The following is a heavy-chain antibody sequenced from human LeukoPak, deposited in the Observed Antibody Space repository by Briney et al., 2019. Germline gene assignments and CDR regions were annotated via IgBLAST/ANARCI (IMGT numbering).Heavy chain of an antibody. V-gene: IGHV4-34*01. CDR1: GGSFSGYY. CDR2: INHSGST. CDR3: ARGGGYSYGPTGFDY. D-gene: IGHD5-18*01. Sequence: PSETLSLTCAVYGGSFSGYYWSWIRQPPGKGLEWIGEINHSGSTNYNPSLKSRVTISVDTPKNQFSLKLSSVTAADTAVYYCARGGGYSYGPTGFDYWGRGTLVTVSS. J-gene: IGHJ4*02.